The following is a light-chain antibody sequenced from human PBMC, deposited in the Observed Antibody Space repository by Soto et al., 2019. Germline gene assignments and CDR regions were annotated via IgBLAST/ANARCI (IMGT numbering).Light chain of an antibody. CDR1: QSVSIN. Sequence: EIVMTQSPATLSVSPGERATLSCRASQSVSINLAWYQQKPGQAPSLLIYDASTRATGIPARFSGSGSGTEFTLTISNLQSDDSAVYYCQQHNNWPLAFGQGTRLEIK. J-gene: IGKJ5*01. V-gene: IGKV3-15*01. CDR3: QQHNNWPLA. CDR2: DAS.